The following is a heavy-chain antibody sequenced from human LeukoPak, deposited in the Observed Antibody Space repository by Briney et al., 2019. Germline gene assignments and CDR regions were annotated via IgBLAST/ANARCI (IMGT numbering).Heavy chain of an antibody. CDR3: ARGGFSLIDY. V-gene: IGHV3-66*01. J-gene: IGHJ4*02. CDR1: GFTFTNFA. D-gene: IGHD1-26*01. CDR2: IYSGGST. Sequence: GGSLRLSCATSGFTFTNFAMSWVRQAPGKGLEWVSVIYSGGSTYYADSVKGRFTISRDNSKNTLYLQMNSLRAEDTAVYYCARGGFSLIDYWGQGTLVTVSS.